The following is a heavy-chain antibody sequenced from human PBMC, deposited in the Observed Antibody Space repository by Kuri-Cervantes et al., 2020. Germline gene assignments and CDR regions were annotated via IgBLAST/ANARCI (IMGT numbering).Heavy chain of an antibody. V-gene: IGHV1-2*02. CDR1: GYTFTGYY. J-gene: IGHJ4*02. CDR2: INPNSGGT. Sequence: ASVKVSCKASGYTFTGYYMHWVRQAPGQGLEWMGWINPNSGGTNFARKFQGRVTMTRDTSISTAYMELSRLRSDDTAVYYCAREKPPLVGYSYAPGDYWGQGTLVTVSS. CDR3: AREKPPLVGYSYAPGDY. D-gene: IGHD5-18*01.